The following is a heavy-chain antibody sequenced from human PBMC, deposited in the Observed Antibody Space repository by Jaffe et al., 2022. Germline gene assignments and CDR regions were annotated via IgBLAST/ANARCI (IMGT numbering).Heavy chain of an antibody. D-gene: IGHD3-9*01. CDR1: GFTFNTYA. CDR3: AKDPLRWNRSFDWSTDY. Sequence: EVQLLESGGGLVQPGGSLRLSCAASGFTFNTYAMSWVRQSPGAGLEWVSAISGSGDTTEYADSVQGRFTISRDNFKNTLYLHMNSLTVEDTAVYYCAKDPLRWNRSFDWSTDYWGQGTLVTVSS. CDR2: ISGSGDTT. J-gene: IGHJ4*02. V-gene: IGHV3-23*01.